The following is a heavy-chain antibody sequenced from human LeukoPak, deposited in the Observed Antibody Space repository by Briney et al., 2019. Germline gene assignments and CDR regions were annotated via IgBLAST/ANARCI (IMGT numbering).Heavy chain of an antibody. Sequence: PSETLSLTCTVSGGSISSSSYYWGWIRQPPGKGLEWIGSLYYSGSTYYNPSLKSRVTISVGTSKNQFSLKLSSVTAADTAVYYCARRIAPAAHFDYWGQGTLVTVSS. V-gene: IGHV4-39*01. CDR1: GGSISSSSYY. D-gene: IGHD6-13*01. J-gene: IGHJ4*02. CDR2: LYYSGST. CDR3: ARRIAPAAHFDY.